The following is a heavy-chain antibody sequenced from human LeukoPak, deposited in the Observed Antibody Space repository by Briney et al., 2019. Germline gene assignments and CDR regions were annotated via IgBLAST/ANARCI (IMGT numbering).Heavy chain of an antibody. D-gene: IGHD6-19*01. J-gene: IGHJ3*02. CDR3: AWGGKGGWPPHDAFDI. Sequence: SVKVSCKASGGTFSSYAISWVRQAPGQGLEWMGGIIPIFGTANYAQKFQGRVTITADKSTSTAYMELSSLRSEDTAVYYCAWGGKGGWPPHDAFDIWGQGTMVTVSS. CDR1: GGTFSSYA. V-gene: IGHV1-69*06. CDR2: IIPIFGTA.